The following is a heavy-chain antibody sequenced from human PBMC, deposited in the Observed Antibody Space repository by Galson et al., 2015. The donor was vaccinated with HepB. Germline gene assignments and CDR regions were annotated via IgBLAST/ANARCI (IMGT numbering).Heavy chain of an antibody. Sequence: SVKVSCKASGYTFTSYGISWVRQAPGQGLEWMGWISAYNGNTNYAQKLQGRVTMTTDTSTSTAYMELRSLRSDDTAVYYCARVPPRYYDSSGYYPTFDYWGQGTLVTVSS. V-gene: IGHV1-18*04. D-gene: IGHD3-22*01. CDR3: ARVPPRYYDSSGYYPTFDY. CDR1: GYTFTSYG. J-gene: IGHJ4*02. CDR2: ISAYNGNT.